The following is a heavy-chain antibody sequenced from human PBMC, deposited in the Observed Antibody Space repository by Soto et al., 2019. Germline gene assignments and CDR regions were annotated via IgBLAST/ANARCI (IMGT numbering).Heavy chain of an antibody. CDR3: AKNQGVELVPLATVDWFDP. CDR1: GFIFENFG. CDR2: ISGSGFKK. D-gene: IGHD1-26*01. J-gene: IGHJ5*02. V-gene: IGHV3-23*01. Sequence: GGSLRLSCAASGFIFENFGMSWVRQAPGKGLEWISSISGSGFKKYYADSVKGRFTISRDNSKSTVYLELNNLSAEDTAVYHCAKNQGVELVPLATVDWFDPWGQGSVVTGLL.